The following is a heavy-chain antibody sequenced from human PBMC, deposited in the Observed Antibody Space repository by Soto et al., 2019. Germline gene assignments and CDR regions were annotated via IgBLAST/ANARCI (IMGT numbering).Heavy chain of an antibody. J-gene: IGHJ4*02. V-gene: IGHV3-11*06. CDR3: VRARSTDSRPDY. Sequence: QVQLVESGGGLVKPGGSLRLSCAASGFSFSDSYMSWVRQAPGKGLEWVAYISGSSGYIYYEDSLKGRFTISRDNAKNSLFLQLDSLRAEDTAVYFCVRARSTDSRPDYWGQGTLVTVSS. D-gene: IGHD3-22*01. CDR2: ISGSSGYI. CDR1: GFSFSDSY.